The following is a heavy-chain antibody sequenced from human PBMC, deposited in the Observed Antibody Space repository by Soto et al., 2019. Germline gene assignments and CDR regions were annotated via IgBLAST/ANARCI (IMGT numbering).Heavy chain of an antibody. CDR2: IKSKTDGGTT. CDR3: TTGLTSGYDLDYFDY. J-gene: IGHJ4*02. V-gene: IGHV3-15*01. Sequence: GGSLRLSCAASGFTFSNAWMSWVRQAPGKGLEWVGRIKSKTDGGTTDYAAPVKGRFTISRDDSKNTLYLQMNSLKTEDTAVYYCTTGLTSGYDLDYFDYWGQGTLVTVSS. CDR1: GFTFSNAW. D-gene: IGHD5-12*01.